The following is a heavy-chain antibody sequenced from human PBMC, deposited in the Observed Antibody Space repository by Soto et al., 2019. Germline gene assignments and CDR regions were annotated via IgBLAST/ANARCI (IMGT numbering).Heavy chain of an antibody. CDR3: ARSSVRGWSY. Sequence: SETLSLTCAVYGRFFSGYYRTWIRQPPGKGLEWIGEITHSGSANYNPSLKSRVTISVDTSKNQFSLNLNSVTAADTAVYYCARSSVRGWSYWGQGTLVTVSS. CDR1: GRFFSGYY. D-gene: IGHD3-10*02. V-gene: IGHV4-34*01. J-gene: IGHJ4*02. CDR2: ITHSGSA.